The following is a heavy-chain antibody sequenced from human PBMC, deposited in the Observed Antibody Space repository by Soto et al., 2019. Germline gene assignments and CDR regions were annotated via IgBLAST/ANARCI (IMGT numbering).Heavy chain of an antibody. D-gene: IGHD2-2*01. Sequence: GGSLRLSCAASGFTFSSYGMHWVRQAPGKGLEWVAVISYDGSNKYYADSVKGRFTISRDNSKNTLYLQMNSLRAEDTAVYYCAKDRTAVVVPAAIGMDVWGQGTTVTVSS. J-gene: IGHJ6*02. CDR2: ISYDGSNK. CDR3: AKDRTAVVVPAAIGMDV. V-gene: IGHV3-30*18. CDR1: GFTFSSYG.